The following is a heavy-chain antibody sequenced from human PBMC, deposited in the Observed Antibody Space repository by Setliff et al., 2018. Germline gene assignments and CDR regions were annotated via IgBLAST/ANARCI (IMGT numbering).Heavy chain of an antibody. V-gene: IGHV3-30*02. D-gene: IGHD3-10*01. CDR1: GFDFSSYG. Sequence: GGSLRLSCVASGFDFSSYGMHWVRQAPGKGLEWVSLIRYDGSTKDYADSLKGRFSVSRDNSRNTLYLQMNNLRVEDTAVYYCARAKGTTMATQYFDYWGQGTLVTVSS. CDR3: ARAKGTTMATQYFDY. CDR2: IRYDGSTK. J-gene: IGHJ4*02.